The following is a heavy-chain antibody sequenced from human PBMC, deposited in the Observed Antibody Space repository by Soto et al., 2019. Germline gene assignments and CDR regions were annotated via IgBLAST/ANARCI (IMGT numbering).Heavy chain of an antibody. CDR3: AREGSTSDDILTHYPYSD. J-gene: IGHJ4*02. V-gene: IGHV4-4*02. CDR1: GGSISSSNW. CDR2: IYHSGST. D-gene: IGHD3-9*01. Sequence: SETLSLTCAVSGGSISSSNWWSWVRQPPGKGLEWIGEIYHSGSTNYNPSLKSRVTISVDKSKNQFSLKLSSVTAADTAVYYCAREGSTSDDILTHYPYSDWGQGTLVTVS.